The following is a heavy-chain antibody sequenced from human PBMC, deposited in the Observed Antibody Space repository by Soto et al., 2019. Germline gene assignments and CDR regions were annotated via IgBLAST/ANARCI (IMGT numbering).Heavy chain of an antibody. CDR3: ARQKGGLDV. CDR1: ENSFRNYW. Sequence: PGESLKISCRGSENSFRNYWIAWVRQMPGQGLECMGIIYPGDSETRYSPSFQGQVTISVDKSINTAFLQWSDLKASDSATYYCARQKGGLDVWGQGTTVTVSS. CDR2: IYPGDSET. V-gene: IGHV5-51*01. J-gene: IGHJ6*02.